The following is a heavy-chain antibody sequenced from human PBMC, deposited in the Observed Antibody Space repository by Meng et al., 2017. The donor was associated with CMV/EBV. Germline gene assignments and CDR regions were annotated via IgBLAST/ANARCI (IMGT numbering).Heavy chain of an antibody. D-gene: IGHD2-2*02. J-gene: IGHJ4*02. CDR2: IRYDGSNK. V-gene: IGHV3-30*02. Sequence: GGSLRLSCAASGFTFSSYGMHWVRQAPGKGLKWVAFIRYDGSNKYYADSVKGRFTISRDNSKNTLYLQMNSLRAEDTAVYYCANYCSSTSCYTRSDYWGQGTLVTVSS. CDR3: ANYCSSTSCYTRSDY. CDR1: GFTFSSYG.